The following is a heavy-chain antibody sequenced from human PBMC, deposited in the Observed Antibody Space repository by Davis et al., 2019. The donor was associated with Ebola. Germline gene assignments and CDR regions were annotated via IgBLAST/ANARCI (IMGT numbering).Heavy chain of an antibody. CDR3: ATAGYSSSWYNYYYYYGMDV. J-gene: IGHJ6*02. CDR2: ISAYNGNT. Sequence: ASVKVSCKASGYTFTSYGISWVRQAPGQGLEWMGWISAYNGNTNYAQKLQGRVTMTRNTSISTAYMELSSLRSEDTAVYYCATAGYSSSWYNYYYYYGMDVWGQGTTVTVSS. CDR1: GYTFTSYG. V-gene: IGHV1-18*01. D-gene: IGHD6-13*01.